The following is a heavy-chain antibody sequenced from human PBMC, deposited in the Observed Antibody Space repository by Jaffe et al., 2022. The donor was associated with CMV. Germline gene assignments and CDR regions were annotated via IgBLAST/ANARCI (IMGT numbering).Heavy chain of an antibody. D-gene: IGHD2-2*01. J-gene: IGHJ6*03. V-gene: IGHV6-1*01. Sequence: QVQLQQSGPGLVKPSQTLSLTCAISGDSVSSNSAAWNWIRQSPSRGLEWLGRTYYRSRWSNDYAVSVKSRITIKADTSKNQFSLQLNSVTPEDTAVYYCVRDRGCSSTRKCLYMDVWGKGTTVTVSS. CDR2: TYYRSRWSN. CDR1: GDSVSSNSAA. CDR3: VRDRGCSSTRKCLYMDV.